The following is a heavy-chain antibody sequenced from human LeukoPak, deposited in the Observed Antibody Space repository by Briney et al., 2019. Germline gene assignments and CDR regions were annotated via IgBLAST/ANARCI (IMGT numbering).Heavy chain of an antibody. V-gene: IGHV3-21*01. D-gene: IGHD3-3*01. CDR3: ARDPDYDFWSGYYRGYYYYGMDV. J-gene: IGHJ6*02. CDR1: GFAFSNYG. Sequence: GGSLRLSCAASGFAFSNYGMHWVRQAPGKGLEWVSSISSSSSYIYYADSVKGRFTISRDNAKNSLYLQMNSLRAEDTAVYYCARDPDYDFWSGYYRGYYYYGMDVWGQGTTVTVSS. CDR2: ISSSSSYI.